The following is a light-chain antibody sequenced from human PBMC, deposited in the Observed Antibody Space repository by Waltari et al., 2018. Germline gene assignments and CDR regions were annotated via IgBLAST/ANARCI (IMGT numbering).Light chain of an antibody. J-gene: IGLJ3*02. CDR2: VNSDGSH. CDR3: QTGGHGTWV. CDR1: SGHSSNI. V-gene: IGLV4-69*01. Sequence: QLVLTQSPSASASLGASVRLTCTLSSGHSSNIIAWHQQQPEKGPRYLRKVNSDGSHSKGGGSPDRFSGSSSGAERYLTISSLQSEDEADYYCQTGGHGTWVFGGGTKLTVL.